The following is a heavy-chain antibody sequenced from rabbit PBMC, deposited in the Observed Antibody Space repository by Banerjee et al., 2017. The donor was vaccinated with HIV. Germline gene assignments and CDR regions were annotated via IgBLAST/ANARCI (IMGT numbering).Heavy chain of an antibody. J-gene: IGHJ4*01. D-gene: IGHD4-1*01. Sequence: QSLEESGGDLVKPGASLTLTCTASGFSFSSRYYMCWVRQAPGKGLEWIACIAFGNSGDTYYANWAKGRFTISKTSSTTVTLQMTSLTAADTATYFCARETSSGWGVLLYYFNLWGPGTLVTVS. CDR1: GFSFSSRYY. CDR3: ARETSSGWGVLLYYFNL. V-gene: IGHV1S40*01. CDR2: IAFGNSGDT.